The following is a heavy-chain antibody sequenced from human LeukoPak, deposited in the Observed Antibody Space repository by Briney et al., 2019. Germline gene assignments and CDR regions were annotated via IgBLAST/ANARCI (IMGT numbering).Heavy chain of an antibody. V-gene: IGHV4-59*01. CDR2: IYHSGST. J-gene: IGHJ1*01. D-gene: IGHD6-6*01. Sequence: SETLSLTCTVSGGSISTYWNWIRQPPGKGLEWIGYIYHSGSTNYNPSLQSRVTISVDTSKNQFSLNLNSVTAADTAVYYCARGGAARLHFQNWGQGTVVTVSS. CDR3: ARGGAARLHFQN. CDR1: GGSISTY.